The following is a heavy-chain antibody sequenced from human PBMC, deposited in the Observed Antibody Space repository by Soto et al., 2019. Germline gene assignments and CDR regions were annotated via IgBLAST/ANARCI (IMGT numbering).Heavy chain of an antibody. Sequence: SVKVSCKASGGTFSSYAISWVRQAPGQGLEWMGGIIPIFGTANYAQKFQGRVTITADESTSTAYMELSSLRSEDTAVYYCARDWSGSYVDYYYYGMDVWGQGTTVTVSS. J-gene: IGHJ6*02. D-gene: IGHD1-26*01. CDR2: IIPIFGTA. V-gene: IGHV1-69*13. CDR1: GGTFSSYA. CDR3: ARDWSGSYVDYYYYGMDV.